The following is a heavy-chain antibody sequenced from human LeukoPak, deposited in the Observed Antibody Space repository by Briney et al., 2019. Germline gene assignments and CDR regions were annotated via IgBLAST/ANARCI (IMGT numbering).Heavy chain of an antibody. J-gene: IGHJ5*02. CDR3: ARVPPKVRGVTQNWFDP. Sequence: GASVKVSCKTSGYTFTGYYIHWVRQAPGQGLEWMGWINPNGGGTNYPQKFQGRVTMTRDTSISTAYMELTRLRPEDTAVYYCARVPPKVRGVTQNWFDPWGQGTLVTVSS. V-gene: IGHV1-2*02. CDR1: GYTFTGYY. D-gene: IGHD3-10*01. CDR2: INPNGGGT.